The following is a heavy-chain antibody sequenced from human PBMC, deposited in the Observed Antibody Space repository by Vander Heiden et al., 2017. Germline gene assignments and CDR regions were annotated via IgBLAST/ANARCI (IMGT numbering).Heavy chain of an antibody. V-gene: IGHV3-30*18. CDR1: GFTFSSYG. Sequence: QVQLVESGGGVVQPGRSLRLSCAASGFTFSSYGMHWVRQFPGKGREWVAVITFDGTSKYHADSVEGRFTISRDNSKNTLYLQMNSLRIEDTAVYYCANSQGYYYGMDVWGQGTTVTVSS. CDR3: ANSQGYYYGMDV. CDR2: ITFDGTSK. J-gene: IGHJ6*02.